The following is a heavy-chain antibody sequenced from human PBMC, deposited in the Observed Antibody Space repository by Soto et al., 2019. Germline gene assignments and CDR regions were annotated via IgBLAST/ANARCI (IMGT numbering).Heavy chain of an antibody. V-gene: IGHV5-51*01. CDR1: GYSFASYW. CDR2: IYPGDSDT. Sequence: PGXSLKISCKGSGYSFASYWIGWVRQMPGKCLDCMGIIYPGDSDTRYSPSFQGQVTISADKSISTAYLQWSSLKASDTAMYYCARTSAAGKYYYGMDVWGQGTTVTVSS. D-gene: IGHD6-13*01. CDR3: ARTSAAGKYYYGMDV. J-gene: IGHJ6*02.